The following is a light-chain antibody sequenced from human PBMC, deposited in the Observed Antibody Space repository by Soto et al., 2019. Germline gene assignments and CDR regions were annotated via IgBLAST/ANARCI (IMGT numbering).Light chain of an antibody. J-gene: IGKJ4*01. CDR3: QQYISYPLT. CDR1: QSITTW. V-gene: IGKV1-5*01. Sequence: DIQMTQSPSALSASVGDGVTITCRASQSITTWLAWYQQKPGKAPKLLLSDASTLETGVPSRFSGSGSGTQFTLTIAGLQPDDGATYYCQQYISYPLTFGGGTTGQ. CDR2: DAS.